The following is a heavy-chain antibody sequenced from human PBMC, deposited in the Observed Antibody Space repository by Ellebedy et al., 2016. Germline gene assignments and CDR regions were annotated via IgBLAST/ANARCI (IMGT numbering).Heavy chain of an antibody. CDR1: GFTFSSYA. CDR3: VTLRYDILTGYYQPPSTGGDV. D-gene: IGHD3-9*01. J-gene: IGHJ6*02. V-gene: IGHV3-23*01. CDR2: ISGSGGST. Sequence: GESLKISCAASGFTFSSYAMSWVRQAPGKGLEWVSAISGSGGSTYYADSVKGRFTISRDNSKNTLYLQMNSLRAEDTAVYYCVTLRYDILTGYYQPPSTGGDVWGQGTTVTVSS.